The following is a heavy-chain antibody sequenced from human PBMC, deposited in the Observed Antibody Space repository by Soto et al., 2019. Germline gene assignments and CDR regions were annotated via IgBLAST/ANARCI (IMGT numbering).Heavy chain of an antibody. CDR3: ARLSYYDILTGYQTATDSG. Sequence: GASVKVSCKASGYTFTSDYMHWVRQALGQGLEWMGGIIPIFGTANYAQKFQGRVTITADESTSTAYMELSSLRSEDTAVYYCARLSYYDILTGYQTATDSGWGQGTMVTVSS. V-gene: IGHV1-69*13. CDR2: IIPIFGTA. CDR1: GYTFTSDY. J-gene: IGHJ3*01. D-gene: IGHD3-9*01.